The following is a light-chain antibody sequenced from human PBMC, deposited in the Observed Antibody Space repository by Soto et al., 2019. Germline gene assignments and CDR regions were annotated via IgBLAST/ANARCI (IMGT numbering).Light chain of an antibody. Sequence: DIVLTQSPGTLPLPPGERPTLSSGASQRITTRSLAWYQQKPGQAPRLLIYDASSRATGIPDRFSASGSGTDFTLTISSLEPEDFAVYYCQQYVASPYTFGQGTKVEIK. CDR2: DAS. J-gene: IGKJ2*01. CDR1: QRITTRS. CDR3: QQYVASPYT. V-gene: IGKV3-20*01.